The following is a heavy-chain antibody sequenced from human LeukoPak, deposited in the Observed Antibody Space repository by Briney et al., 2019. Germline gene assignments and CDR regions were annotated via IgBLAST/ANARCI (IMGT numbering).Heavy chain of an antibody. D-gene: IGHD6-6*01. J-gene: IGHJ4*02. Sequence: GGSLRLSCAASGFTFSSYSMNWVRQAPGKGLEWVSYISSSSSTIYYADSVKGRFTISRDNAKNTLYLQMNSLRAEDTAVYYCAKNRQSASSDFDYWGQGTLVTVSS. CDR1: GFTFSSYS. V-gene: IGHV3-48*04. CDR3: AKNRQSASSDFDY. CDR2: ISSSSSTI.